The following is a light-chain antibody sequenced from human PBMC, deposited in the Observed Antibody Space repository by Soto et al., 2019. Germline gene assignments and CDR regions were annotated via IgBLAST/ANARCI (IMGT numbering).Light chain of an antibody. CDR2: TTS. V-gene: IGKV3-20*01. CDR1: QSVTGYY. J-gene: IGKJ3*01. Sequence: EIVLTQSPGTLSLSPGERATLSCRASQSVTGYYLAWYQQKPGQAPRLLIYTTSSRATGIPDRFSGSGTGTDFTLTISRLEPEDFAVYYCQQYGSSPFTFGPGTKVDFK. CDR3: QQYGSSPFT.